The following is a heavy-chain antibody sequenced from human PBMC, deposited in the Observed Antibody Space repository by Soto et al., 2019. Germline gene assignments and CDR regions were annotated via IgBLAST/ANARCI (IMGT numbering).Heavy chain of an antibody. CDR3: ARSNYYGSGDGMDV. CDR2: ISAYNGNT. J-gene: IGHJ6*02. D-gene: IGHD3-10*01. CDR1: GYTFTSYA. Sequence: ASVKVSCKGSGYTFTSYAMHWVRQAPGQGLEWMGWISAYNGNTNYAQKLQGRVTMTTDTSTSTAYMELRSLRSDDTAVYYCARSNYYGSGDGMDVWGQGTTVTVSS. V-gene: IGHV1-18*01.